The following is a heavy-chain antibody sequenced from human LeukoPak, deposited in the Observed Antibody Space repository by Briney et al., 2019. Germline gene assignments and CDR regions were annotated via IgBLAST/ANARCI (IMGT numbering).Heavy chain of an antibody. Sequence: ASVKVSCKASGYTFTSYYMHWVRQATGQGLEWMGIINPSGGSTSYAQKFQGRVTMTRDTSTSTVYMELSSLRSEDTAVYYCARDRLSLRQRPYFDYWGQGTLVTVSS. V-gene: IGHV1-46*01. D-gene: IGHD3-3*02. J-gene: IGHJ4*02. CDR1: GYTFTSYY. CDR2: INPSGGST. CDR3: ARDRLSLRQRPYFDY.